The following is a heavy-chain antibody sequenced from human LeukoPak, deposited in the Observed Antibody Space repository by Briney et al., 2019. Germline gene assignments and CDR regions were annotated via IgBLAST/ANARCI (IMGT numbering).Heavy chain of an antibody. Sequence: SETLSLTCAVSGSAIRSGFYWGWLRQPPGKELEWIGSIYHGGSTYYTPSLKSRVTISVDTSKIHFSLSLNSVTVADTAVYYCARYRYGGPADYWGPGIQITVSS. J-gene: IGHJ4*02. CDR3: ARYRYGGPADY. CDR2: IYHGGST. V-gene: IGHV4-38-2*01. D-gene: IGHD3-16*02. CDR1: GSAIRSGFY.